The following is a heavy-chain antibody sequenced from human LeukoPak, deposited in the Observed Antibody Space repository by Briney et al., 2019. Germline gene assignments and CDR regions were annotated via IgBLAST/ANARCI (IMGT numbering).Heavy chain of an antibody. Sequence: PGGSLRLSCAASGFTFDDYAMHWVRQAPGKGLEWVSGISWNSGSIGYADSVKGRFTISRDNAKNSLYLQMNSLRAEDTALYYCAKAHGDYYFDYWGQGTLVTVSS. CDR3: AKAHGDYYFDY. CDR2: ISWNSGSI. D-gene: IGHD4-17*01. J-gene: IGHJ4*02. V-gene: IGHV3-9*01. CDR1: GFTFDDYA.